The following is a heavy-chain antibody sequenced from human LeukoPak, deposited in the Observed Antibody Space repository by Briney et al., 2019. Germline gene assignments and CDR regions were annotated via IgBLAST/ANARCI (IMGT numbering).Heavy chain of an antibody. Sequence: GGSLRLSCAASGFTVSSNYMSWVRQAPGKGLEWVSVIYSGGSTYYADSVKGRFTISRDNSKNTLYLQMNSLRAEDTAVYYCASTYCGGDCYSYYFDYWGQRTLVTVSS. V-gene: IGHV3-66*02. D-gene: IGHD2-21*02. CDR3: ASTYCGGDCYSYYFDY. CDR1: GFTVSSNY. J-gene: IGHJ4*02. CDR2: IYSGGST.